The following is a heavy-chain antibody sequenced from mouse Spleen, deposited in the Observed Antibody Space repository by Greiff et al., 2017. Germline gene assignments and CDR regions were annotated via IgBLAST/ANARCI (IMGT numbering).Heavy chain of an antibody. D-gene: IGHD1-1*01. V-gene: IGHV1S56*01. CDR3: ARYSGSSPYYFDY. J-gene: IGHJ2*01. CDR1: GYTFTRYD. CDR2: IYPGVGSP. Sequence: VQLQQSGPELVQPGALVKISCKASGYTFTRYDINRVKHRPGPGLAWIGWIYPGVGSPQYNEKFKGKAPLTADEPSSTAYMQLSSLTSGNSAVYFCARYSGSSPYYFDYWGQGTTLTGAS.